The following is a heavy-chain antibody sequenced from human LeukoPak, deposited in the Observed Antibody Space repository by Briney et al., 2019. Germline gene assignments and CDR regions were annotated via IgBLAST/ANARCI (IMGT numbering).Heavy chain of an antibody. D-gene: IGHD5-12*01. Sequence: PGGSLRLSCAASGFTFDDYAMHWVRQAPGKGLEWVSGISWNSGRIGYADSVKGRFTISRDNSKNTLYLQMNSLRAGDTAVYYCAKDMASDYWGQGTLVTVSS. CDR3: AKDMASDY. CDR1: GFTFDDYA. V-gene: IGHV3-9*01. CDR2: ISWNSGRI. J-gene: IGHJ4*02.